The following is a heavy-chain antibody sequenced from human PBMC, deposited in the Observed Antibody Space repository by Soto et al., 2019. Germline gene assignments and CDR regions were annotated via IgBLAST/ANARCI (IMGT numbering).Heavy chain of an antibody. D-gene: IGHD6-25*01. CDR1: GFNVSNTY. CDR2: IYRGVAT. J-gene: IGHJ3*01. CDR3: ARDRSDSSRADSFDV. Sequence: GGSLRLSCAVSGFNVSNTYMRWVRQAPGKGLEWVSVIYRGVATYYADSVRGRFTISRDNSKNTVFLQMNSLRAEDTAVYYCARDRSDSSRADSFDVWGQGTMVTVSS. V-gene: IGHV3-53*01.